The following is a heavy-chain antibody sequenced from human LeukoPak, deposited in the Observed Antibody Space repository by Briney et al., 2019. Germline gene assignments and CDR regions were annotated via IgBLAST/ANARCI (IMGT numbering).Heavy chain of an antibody. CDR1: GDSVSSNSGA. V-gene: IGHV6-1*01. Sequence: SQTLSLTCAISGDSVSSNSGAWHWIRQSPSRGLEWLGSTYYRSKWYNDYAVSVKSRIIVNPDTSKNQFSLQLNSVTPEDTAVYYCVRQYSSGWTYYYGMDVWGQGTTVTVSS. D-gene: IGHD6-19*01. CDR3: VRQYSSGWTYYYGMDV. J-gene: IGHJ6*02. CDR2: TYYRSKWYN.